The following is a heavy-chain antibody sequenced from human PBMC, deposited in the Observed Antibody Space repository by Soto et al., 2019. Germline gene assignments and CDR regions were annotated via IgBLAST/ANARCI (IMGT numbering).Heavy chain of an antibody. D-gene: IGHD1-7*01. V-gene: IGHV3-23*01. CDR3: AKSFSPSGTNWHSHFDH. CDR2: ISSPGRNV. J-gene: IGHJ4*02. Sequence: EVQLLESGGGLVQPGGSLRLSCATSGFTFSNFAMSWVRLAPGRGLEWVSAISSPGRNVYYAASVEGRFTISRDNSKNTVYLHMSSLRAEDTAIYYCAKSFSPSGTNWHSHFDHWGQGALVTVSS. CDR1: GFTFSNFA.